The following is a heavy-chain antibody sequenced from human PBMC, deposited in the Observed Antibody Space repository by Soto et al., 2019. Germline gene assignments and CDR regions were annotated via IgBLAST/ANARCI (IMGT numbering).Heavy chain of an antibody. V-gene: IGHV1-69*13. D-gene: IGHD6-13*01. Sequence: GASVKVSCKASGGTFSSYAISWVRQAPGQGLEWMGGIIPIFGTANYAQKFQGRVTITADESTSTAYMELSSLRSEDTAVYYCASYSSSWYVGVDYYYYGMDVWGQGTTVTVSS. CDR2: IIPIFGTA. J-gene: IGHJ6*02. CDR3: ASYSSSWYVGVDYYYYGMDV. CDR1: GGTFSSYA.